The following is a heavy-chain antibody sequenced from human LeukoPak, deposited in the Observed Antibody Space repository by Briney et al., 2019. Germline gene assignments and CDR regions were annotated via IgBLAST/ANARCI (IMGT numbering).Heavy chain of an antibody. CDR3: ASARPFDY. CDR1: GFTFSSYA. V-gene: IGHV3-30*01. D-gene: IGHD6-6*01. J-gene: IGHJ4*02. CDR2: ISYDGSNK. Sequence: PGRSLRLSCAAPGFTFSSYAMHWVRQAPGKGLEWVAVISYDGSNKYYADSVKGRFTISRDNSKNTLYLQMNSLRAEDTAVYYCASARPFDYWGQGTLVTVSS.